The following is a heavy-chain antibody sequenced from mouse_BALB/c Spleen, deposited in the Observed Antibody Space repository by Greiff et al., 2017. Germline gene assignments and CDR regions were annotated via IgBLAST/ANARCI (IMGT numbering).Heavy chain of an antibody. CDR3: ARSGVITTVVEGFAY. J-gene: IGHJ3*01. CDR1: GYTFTDYA. V-gene: IGHV1-67*01. CDR2: ISTYYGNT. Sequence: QVQLQQSGPELVRPGVSVKISCKGSGYTFTDYAMHWVKQSHAKSLEWIGVISTYYGNTNYNQKFKGKATMTVDKSSSTAYMELARLTSEDSAIYYCARSGVITTVVEGFAYWGQGTLVTVSA. D-gene: IGHD1-1*01.